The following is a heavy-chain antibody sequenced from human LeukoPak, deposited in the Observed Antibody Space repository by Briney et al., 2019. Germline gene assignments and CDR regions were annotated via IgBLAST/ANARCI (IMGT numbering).Heavy chain of an antibody. D-gene: IGHD3-22*01. V-gene: IGHV4-61*08. CDR1: GVSVSSGGYY. CDR3: ARDYYDSSGYYDY. CDR2: VYYSGNT. J-gene: IGHJ4*02. Sequence: PSETLSLTCTVSGVSVSSGGYYWSWIRQPPGKGLEWIGYVYYSGNTNYNPSLKSRVTISVDTSKNQFSLKLSSVTAADTAVYYCARDYYDSSGYYDYWGQGALVTVSS.